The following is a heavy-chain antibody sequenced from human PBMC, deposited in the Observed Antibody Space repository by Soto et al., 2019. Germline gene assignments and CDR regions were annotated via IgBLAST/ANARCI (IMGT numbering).Heavy chain of an antibody. J-gene: IGHJ4*02. V-gene: IGHV4-61*01. CDR1: GGSVSSGSYY. Sequence: SETLSLTCTVSGGSVSSGSYYWSWIRQPPGKGLEWIGYIYYSGSTNYNPSLKSRVTISVDTSNNQFSLKLSSVTAADTAVYYCARAKYSGYDYHVYDFWGQGTLVTVSS. D-gene: IGHD5-12*01. CDR3: ARAKYSGYDYHVYDF. CDR2: IYYSGST.